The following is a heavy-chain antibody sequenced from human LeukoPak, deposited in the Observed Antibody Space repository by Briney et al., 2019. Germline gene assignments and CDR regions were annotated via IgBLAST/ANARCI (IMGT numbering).Heavy chain of an antibody. CDR1: GFSFSSFA. J-gene: IGHJ3*02. CDR3: ASLSRSSMPDAFDI. V-gene: IGHV3-48*01. CDR2: ISSSSSTT. Sequence: PGGSLRLSCAASGFSFSSFAMHWVRQAPGKGLEWVSYISSSSSTTYYADSVKGRFTISRDNAKNSLYLQMNSLRAEDTAVYYCASLSRSSMPDAFDIWGQGTMVTVSS. D-gene: IGHD2-2*01.